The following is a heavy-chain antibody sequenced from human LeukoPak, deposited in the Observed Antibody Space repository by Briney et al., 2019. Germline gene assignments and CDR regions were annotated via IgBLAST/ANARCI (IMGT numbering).Heavy chain of an antibody. Sequence: ASVKVSCKVSGYTLTELSMHWVRQAPGKGLEWMGGFDPEDGETIYAQKFQGRVTMTEDTSTDTAYMELSSLRSEDTAVYYCATVLAAGADYFDYWGQGTLATVSS. V-gene: IGHV1-24*01. D-gene: IGHD6-13*01. J-gene: IGHJ4*02. CDR1: GYTLTELS. CDR3: ATVLAAGADYFDY. CDR2: FDPEDGET.